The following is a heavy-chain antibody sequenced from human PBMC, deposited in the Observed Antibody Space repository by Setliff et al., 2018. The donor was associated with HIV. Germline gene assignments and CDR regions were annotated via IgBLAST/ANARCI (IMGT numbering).Heavy chain of an antibody. CDR1: GYSISSDYY. CDR2: IYHSVNT. D-gene: IGHD3-10*01. CDR3: ASIWFGESKPLDS. Sequence: PSETLSLTCTVSGYSISSDYYWGWIRQSPGKGLEWIGNIYHSVNTYYNPSLKSRVTISADATKNQFSLKLTSVTAADTAVYYCASIWFGESKPLDSWGQGMLVTVPQ. J-gene: IGHJ4*02. V-gene: IGHV4-38-2*02.